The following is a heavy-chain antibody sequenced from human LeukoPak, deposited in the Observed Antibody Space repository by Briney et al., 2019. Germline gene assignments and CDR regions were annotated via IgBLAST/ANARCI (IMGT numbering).Heavy chain of an antibody. CDR1: GVSISSYY. D-gene: IGHD3-22*01. CDR3: ARLVRTYYYDSSGYYWDY. J-gene: IGHJ4*02. Sequence: SETLSLTCTVSGVSISSYYWSWIRQPPGKGLEYIGYIYYSGSTNYNPSLKSRVTISVDTSKNQFSLKLSSVTAADTAVYYCARLVRTYYYDSSGYYWDYRGQGTLVTVSS. CDR2: IYYSGST. V-gene: IGHV4-59*08.